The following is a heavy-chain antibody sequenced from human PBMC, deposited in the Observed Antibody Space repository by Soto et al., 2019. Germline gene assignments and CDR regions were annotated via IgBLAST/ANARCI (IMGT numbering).Heavy chain of an antibody. CDR1: GGSISSYY. J-gene: IGHJ4*02. V-gene: IGHV4-59*01. D-gene: IGHD3-22*01. Sequence: PSETLSLTCTVSGGSISSYYWSWIRQPPGKGLEWIGYIYYSGSTNYNPSLKSRVTISVDTSKNQFSLKLSSVTAADTAVYYCARSYYDSSGYYYSYFDYWGQGTLVTVSS. CDR3: ARSYYDSSGYYYSYFDY. CDR2: IYYSGST.